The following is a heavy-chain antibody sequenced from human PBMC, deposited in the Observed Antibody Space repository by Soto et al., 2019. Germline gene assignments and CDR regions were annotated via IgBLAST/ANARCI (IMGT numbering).Heavy chain of an antibody. J-gene: IGHJ3*02. CDR1: GGSISSSSYY. CDR2: IYYSGST. Sequence: QLQLQESGPGLVKPSETLSLTCTVSGGSISSSSYYWGWIRQPPGKGLEWIGSIYYSGSTYYNPSLKSRVNISVDTSKNQCSLNLNSVTAADTAVYYCARPPAASLDAFEIWGQGTMVTVSS. V-gene: IGHV4-39*01. CDR3: ARPPAASLDAFEI.